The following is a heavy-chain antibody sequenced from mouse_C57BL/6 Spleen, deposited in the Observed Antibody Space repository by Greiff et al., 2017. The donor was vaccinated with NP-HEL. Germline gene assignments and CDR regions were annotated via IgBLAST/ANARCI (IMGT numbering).Heavy chain of an antibody. CDR1: GYAFSSSW. CDR3: ARMGANDDAMDY. CDR2: IYPGDGDT. J-gene: IGHJ4*01. V-gene: IGHV1-82*01. D-gene: IGHD2-3*01. Sequence: QVQLKESGPELVKPGASVKISCKASGYAFSSSWMNWVKQRPGKGLEWIGRIYPGDGDTNYNGKFKGKATLTADKSSSTAYMQLSSLTSEDSAVYFCARMGANDDAMDYWGQGTSVTVSS.